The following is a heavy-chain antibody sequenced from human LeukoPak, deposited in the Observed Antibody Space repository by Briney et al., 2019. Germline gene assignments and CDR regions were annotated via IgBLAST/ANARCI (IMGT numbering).Heavy chain of an antibody. CDR1: GFTFSSYW. CDR3: ARVVGEYCSSTSCVPADAFDI. J-gene: IGHJ3*02. Sequence: PGGSLRLSCAASGFTFSSYWMSWVRQAPGKGLEWVANIKQDGSEKYYVDSVKGRFTISRDNAKNSLYLQMNSLRAEDTAVYYCARVVGEYCSSTSCVPADAFDIWGQGTMVTVSS. D-gene: IGHD2-2*01. CDR2: IKQDGSEK. V-gene: IGHV3-7*01.